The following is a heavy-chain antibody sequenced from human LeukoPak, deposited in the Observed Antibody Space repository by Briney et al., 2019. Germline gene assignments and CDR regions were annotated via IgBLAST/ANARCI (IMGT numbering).Heavy chain of an antibody. Sequence: PGRSLRLSCAASGFTFSSSSMNWVREAPGKGLEWVSVISGSGGSTYYTDAVKRRFTISRDNAMHSLSLQMNSLKSDDTAVYYCARSQDQTTTSTWNGGHWGQGGLVTVSS. CDR3: ARSQDQTTTSTWNGGH. CDR2: ISGSGGST. D-gene: IGHD1-1*01. V-gene: IGHV3-23*01. CDR1: GFTFSSSS. J-gene: IGHJ4*02.